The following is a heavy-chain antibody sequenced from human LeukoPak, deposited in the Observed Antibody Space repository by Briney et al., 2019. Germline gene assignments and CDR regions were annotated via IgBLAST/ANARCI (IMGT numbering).Heavy chain of an antibody. Sequence: PGGSLRLSCAASGFTFSSYWMSWVRQAPGKGLEWVANIKQDGSEKYYVDSVKGRFTISRDNAKNSLYLQMNSLRAEDTAVYYCARVYSTYYDILTGRPPGHAFDIWGQGTMVTVSS. CDR1: GFTFSSYW. D-gene: IGHD3-9*01. V-gene: IGHV3-7*01. CDR2: IKQDGSEK. J-gene: IGHJ3*02. CDR3: ARVYSTYYDILTGRPPGHAFDI.